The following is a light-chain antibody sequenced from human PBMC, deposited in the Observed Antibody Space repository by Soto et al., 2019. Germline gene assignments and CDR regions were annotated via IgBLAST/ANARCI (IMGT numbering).Light chain of an antibody. Sequence: DIQMTQSPSSLSSSVLYIVTITCLASQGISNYLAWYQQKPGKAPKLLIYKASSLESGVPSRFSGSGSGTEFTLTISSLQPDDFATYYCQQYNSYSGTFGQGTKVDIK. J-gene: IGKJ1*01. CDR2: KAS. V-gene: IGKV1-5*03. CDR3: QQYNSYSGT. CDR1: QGISNY.